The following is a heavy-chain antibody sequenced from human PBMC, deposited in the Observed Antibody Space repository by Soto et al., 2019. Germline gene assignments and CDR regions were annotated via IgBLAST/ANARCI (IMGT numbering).Heavy chain of an antibody. J-gene: IGHJ6*03. Sequence: EVQLVESGGGLVQPGGSLKLSCAASGFTFSGSAMHWVRQASGKGLEWVGRIRSKANSYATAYAASVKGRFTISRDDSKNTAYLQMNSLKTEDTAVYYCTTLPVLYDFSYYYYYMDVWGKGTTVTVSS. V-gene: IGHV3-73*01. CDR2: IRSKANSYAT. CDR1: GFTFSGSA. D-gene: IGHD3-3*01. CDR3: TTLPVLYDFSYYYYYMDV.